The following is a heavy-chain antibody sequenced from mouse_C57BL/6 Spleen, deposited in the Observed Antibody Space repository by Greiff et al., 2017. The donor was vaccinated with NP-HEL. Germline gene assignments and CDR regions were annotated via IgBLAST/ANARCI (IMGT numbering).Heavy chain of an antibody. Sequence: EVQLQQSGPELVKPGASVKISCKASGYTFTDYYMNWVKQSHGKSLEWIGDINPNNGGTSYNQKFKGKATLTVDKSSSTAYMELRSLTSEDSAVYYCARRLYDYDESAWFAYWGQGTLVTVSA. CDR3: ARRLYDYDESAWFAY. D-gene: IGHD2-4*01. V-gene: IGHV1-26*01. CDR2: INPNNGGT. CDR1: GYTFTDYY. J-gene: IGHJ3*01.